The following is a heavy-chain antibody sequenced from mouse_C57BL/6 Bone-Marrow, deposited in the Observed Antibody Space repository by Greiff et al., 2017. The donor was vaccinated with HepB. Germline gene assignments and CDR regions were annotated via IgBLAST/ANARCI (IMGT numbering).Heavy chain of an antibody. J-gene: IGHJ2*01. Sequence: QVQLQQSGPELVKPGASVKISCKASGYAFSSSWMNWVKQRPGKGLEWIGRIYPGDGDTNYNGKFKGKATLTADKSSSTAYMQLSSLTSEDSAVYFCARIPRSNYYFDYWGQGTTLTVAS. D-gene: IGHD2-5*01. CDR2: IYPGDGDT. V-gene: IGHV1-82*01. CDR1: GYAFSSSW. CDR3: ARIPRSNYYFDY.